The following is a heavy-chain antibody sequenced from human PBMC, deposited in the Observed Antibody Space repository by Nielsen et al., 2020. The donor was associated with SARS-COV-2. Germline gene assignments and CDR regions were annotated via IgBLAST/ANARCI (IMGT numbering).Heavy chain of an antibody. CDR1: GFTFSNYA. D-gene: IGHD2-8*01. CDR2: IWNDGSNK. V-gene: IGHV3-33*01. J-gene: IGHJ4*02. Sequence: GESLKISCAASGFTFSNYAMHWVRQAPGKGLEWVAIIWNDGSNKNYVDSVKGRFIISKDNAKKILYLQMNSLRVEDTAVYFYTRDPGGFHNGPRGGGYFDLWGQGTLLSVSS. CDR3: TRDPGGFHNGPRGGGYFDL.